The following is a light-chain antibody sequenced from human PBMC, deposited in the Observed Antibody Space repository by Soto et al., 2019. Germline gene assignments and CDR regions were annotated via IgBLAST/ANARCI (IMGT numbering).Light chain of an antibody. CDR1: QTISSW. CDR3: QQYYSIPPS. CDR2: WAS. V-gene: IGKV1-5*03. Sequence: DIQMTQSPSTLSGSVGDRVTITCRASQTISSWLAWYQQKPGQPPKLLIYWASTRESGVPDRFSGSGSGTDFTLTISTLQAEDVAVYYCQQYYSIPPSFGGGTKVEIK. J-gene: IGKJ4*01.